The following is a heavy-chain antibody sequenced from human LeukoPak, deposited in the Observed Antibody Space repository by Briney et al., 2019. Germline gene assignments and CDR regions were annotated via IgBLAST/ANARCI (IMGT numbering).Heavy chain of an antibody. D-gene: IGHD6-19*01. V-gene: IGHV3-9*01. CDR3: AKDIRAGGPPDGMDV. Sequence: PGGSLRLSCAASGFTFDDYAMHWVRQAPGKGLEWVSGISWNSGSMDYADSVKGRFTISRDNAKNSLYLQMNSLRAEDTALYNCAKDIRAGGPPDGMDVWGQGTTVTVSS. J-gene: IGHJ6*02. CDR1: GFTFDDYA. CDR2: ISWNSGSM.